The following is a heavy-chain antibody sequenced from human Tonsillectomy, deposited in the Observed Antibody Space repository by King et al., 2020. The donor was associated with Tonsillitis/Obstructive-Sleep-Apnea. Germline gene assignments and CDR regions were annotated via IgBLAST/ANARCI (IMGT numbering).Heavy chain of an antibody. V-gene: IGHV3-49*05. CDR3: SRDQDYYGSGSPAFGY. D-gene: IGHD3-10*01. CDR2: IRSKAYRGTL. CDR1: GFTFGDDA. J-gene: IGHJ4*02. Sequence: QLVQSGGGLVKPGRSLRLSCTASGFTFGDDAMTWFRQAPGKGLEWGGFIRSKAYRGTLEYAASVKGRFSISRDDSKSIAYLQMNSLKTEDTGVYYCSRDQDYYGSGSPAFGYWGQGTLVTVSS.